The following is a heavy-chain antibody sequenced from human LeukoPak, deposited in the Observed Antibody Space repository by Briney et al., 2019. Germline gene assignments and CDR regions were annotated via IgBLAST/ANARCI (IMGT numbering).Heavy chain of an antibody. J-gene: IGHJ4*02. CDR2: MNPNSGNT. V-gene: IGHV1-8*01. CDR3: ATYCGGDCYSADY. Sequence: ASVKVSCKASGYTFTSYDINWVRQATGQGLEWMGWMNPNSGNTGYAQKFQGRVTMTRDTSTSTVYMELSSLRSEDTAVYYCATYCGGDCYSADYWGQGTLVTVSS. D-gene: IGHD2-21*02. CDR1: GYTFTSYD.